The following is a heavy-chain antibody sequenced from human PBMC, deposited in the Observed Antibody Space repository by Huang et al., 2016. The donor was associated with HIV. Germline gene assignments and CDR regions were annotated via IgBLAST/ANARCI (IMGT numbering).Heavy chain of an antibody. CDR1: GGTFSTYA. V-gene: IGHV1-69*01. D-gene: IGHD6-6*01. Sequence: QVQLVQSGAEVKKPGSSVKVSCKASGGTFSTYAISWVRQAPGQGLEWMGGVCPLFGTANYAQKFQGTVTITADEFTSTAYMELSSLRSEDTALYYCARGRTRSSLYDSYYGLDVWGQGTTVTVSS. CDR3: ARGRTRSSLYDSYYGLDV. J-gene: IGHJ6*02. CDR2: VCPLFGTA.